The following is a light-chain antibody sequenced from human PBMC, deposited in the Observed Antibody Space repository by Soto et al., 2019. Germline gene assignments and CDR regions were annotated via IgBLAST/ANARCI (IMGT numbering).Light chain of an antibody. CDR3: CAYTARTTLSWV. Sequence: QSALTQPTSVSESPGQSITISCTGVSSDIGGYNHVSWYQQHPGNVPRLIIYDVDNRPLGISNRFSGSQSGNTASLSISGLQAEDEADYYCCAYTARTTLSWVFGGGTQLTVL. CDR2: DVD. CDR1: SSDIGGYNH. J-gene: IGLJ3*02. V-gene: IGLV2-14*03.